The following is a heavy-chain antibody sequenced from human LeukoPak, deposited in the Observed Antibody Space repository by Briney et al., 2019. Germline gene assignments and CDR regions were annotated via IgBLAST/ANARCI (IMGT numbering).Heavy chain of an antibody. CDR2: ISGSGGST. D-gene: IGHD3-22*01. J-gene: IGHJ4*02. V-gene: IGHV3-23*01. CDR1: GFTFSSYA. CDR3: AKDFYPSYYYDTNGYYLDY. Sequence: GGSLRLSCAASGFTFSSYAMSWVRQAPGKGLEWVSAISGSGGSTYYADSVKGRFTISRDNSKNTLYLQMNSLRAEDTAVYYCAKDFYPSYYYDTNGYYLDYWGQGTLVTVSS.